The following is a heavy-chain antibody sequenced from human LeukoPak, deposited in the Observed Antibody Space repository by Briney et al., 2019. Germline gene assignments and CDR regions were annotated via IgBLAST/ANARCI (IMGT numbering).Heavy chain of an antibody. Sequence: TGGSLRLSCAASGFTFSSYGMHWVRQAPGKGLEWVAFIRYDGSNKYYADSVKGRFTISRDNSKNTLYLQMNSLRAEDTPVYYCAKEVGFVVVPAANMDYWGQGTLVTVSS. CDR2: IRYDGSNK. V-gene: IGHV3-30*02. CDR3: AKEVGFVVVPAANMDY. CDR1: GFTFSSYG. J-gene: IGHJ4*02. D-gene: IGHD2-2*01.